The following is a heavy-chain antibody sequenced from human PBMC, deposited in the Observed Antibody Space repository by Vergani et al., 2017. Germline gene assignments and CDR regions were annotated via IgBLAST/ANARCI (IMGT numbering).Heavy chain of an antibody. V-gene: IGHV1-69*04. J-gene: IGHJ4*02. D-gene: IGHD3-10*01. CDR2: IIPILGIA. CDR1: GGTFSSYA. CDR3: ARGGSGSYPDPFDY. Sequence: QVQLVQSGAEVKKPGASVKVSCKASGGTFSSYAISWVRQAPGQGLEWMGRIIPILGIANYAQKFQGRVTITADKSTSTAYMELSSLRSEDTAVYYCARGGSGSYPDPFDYWGQGTLVTVSS.